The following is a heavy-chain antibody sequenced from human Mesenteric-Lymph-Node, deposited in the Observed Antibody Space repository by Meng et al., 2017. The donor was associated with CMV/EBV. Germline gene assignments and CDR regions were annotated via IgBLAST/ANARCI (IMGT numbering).Heavy chain of an antibody. D-gene: IGHD1-7*01. CDR3: ARGNFYGMDV. CDR1: GFIFSSYE. J-gene: IGHJ6*02. V-gene: IGHV3-74*01. Sequence: GESLKISCAASGFIFSSYEMNWVRQTPGKGLVWVSRIHSDGSRTSYADSVKGRFTISRDNANKTLYLQMNSLTAEDTAVYYCARGNFYGMDVWGQGTTVTVSS. CDR2: IHSDGSRT.